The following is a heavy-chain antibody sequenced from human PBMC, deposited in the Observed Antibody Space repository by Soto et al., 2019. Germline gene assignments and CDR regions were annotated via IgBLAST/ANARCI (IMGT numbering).Heavy chain of an antibody. J-gene: IGHJ5*02. CDR2: IIPIFGTA. Sequence: QVQLVQSGAEVKKPGSSVKVSCKASGGTFSSYAISWVRQAPGQGLEWMGGIIPIFGTANYAQKFQGRVTITADESTSTDYMELSSLRSEDTAEYYCASYARRITIFGVVTLGWFDPWGQGPLVTVSS. V-gene: IGHV1-69*01. CDR1: GGTFSSYA. CDR3: ASYARRITIFGVVTLGWFDP. D-gene: IGHD3-3*01.